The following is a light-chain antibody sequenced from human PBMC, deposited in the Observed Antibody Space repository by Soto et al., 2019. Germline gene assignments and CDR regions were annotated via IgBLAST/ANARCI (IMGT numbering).Light chain of an antibody. CDR2: GAS. Sequence: EIVMTQSPATLSVSPGERATLSCRASQSVSSNLAWYQQKPGQAPRLLIYGASNRATGIPARFSGSGSGTEFTLTISSLQSEDCAVYYCQQYNNWLRTFGQGTKVEIK. CDR3: QQYNNWLRT. J-gene: IGKJ1*01. V-gene: IGKV3-15*01. CDR1: QSVSSN.